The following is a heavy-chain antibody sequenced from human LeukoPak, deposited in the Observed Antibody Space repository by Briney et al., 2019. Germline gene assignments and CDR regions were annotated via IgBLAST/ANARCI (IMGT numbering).Heavy chain of an antibody. CDR1: GFTFSSYA. J-gene: IGHJ4*02. CDR2: ISGNGGST. Sequence: PGGSLRLSCAASGFTFSSYAMTWVRRAPGKGLEWVSAISGNGGSTNYADSVKGRFTISRDNSKNTLYLQVNSLRAEDTAVYYCAKYRSAWSFDYWGQGTLVIVSS. CDR3: AKYRSAWSFDY. D-gene: IGHD6-13*01. V-gene: IGHV3-23*01.